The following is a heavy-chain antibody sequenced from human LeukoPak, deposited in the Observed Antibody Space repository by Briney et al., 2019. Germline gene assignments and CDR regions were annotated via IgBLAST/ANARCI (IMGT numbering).Heavy chain of an antibody. V-gene: IGHV3-49*03. D-gene: IGHD3-22*01. J-gene: IGHJ6*02. CDR2: IRSKAYGGTT. Sequence: PGGSLRLSCTASGFTFGDYAMSWFRQAPGKGLEWVGFIRSKAYGGTTEYAASVKGRFTISRDDSKSIAYLQMNSLKTEDTAVYYCTRGHYYDSSGFIYGMDVWGQGTTVTVSS. CDR1: GFTFGDYA. CDR3: TRGHYYDSSGFIYGMDV.